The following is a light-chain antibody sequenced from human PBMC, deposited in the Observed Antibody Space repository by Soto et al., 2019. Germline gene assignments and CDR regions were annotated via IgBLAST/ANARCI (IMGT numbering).Light chain of an antibody. Sequence: QSALTQPPSASGSPGQSVTISCTGTSSDVGGSNYVSWYQQHPGKAPKLIIYEVNKRPSGVPDRFSGSKSANTASLTVSGLQADDEADYYCSSYAGSLYVFGTGTQLTVL. CDR3: SSYAGSLYV. CDR2: EVN. CDR1: SSDVGGSNY. J-gene: IGLJ1*01. V-gene: IGLV2-8*01.